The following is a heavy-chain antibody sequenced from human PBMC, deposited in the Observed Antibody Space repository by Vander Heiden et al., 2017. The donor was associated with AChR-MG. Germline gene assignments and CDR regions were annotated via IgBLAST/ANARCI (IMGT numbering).Heavy chain of an antibody. V-gene: IGHV1-2*02. J-gene: IGHJ4*02. Sequence: QVQLVQSGAEVKKPGVSVKVSCKASGDTFTGYYIHWVRQAPGQGLEWMGWIKPNTGGTNYAPKFQGRVTMTRDTSISTAYMEVSRLRSDDTAVYYCARANDLWSGYTYYFDSWGQGTLVTVSS. CDR1: GDTFTGYY. CDR3: ARANDLWSGYTYYFDS. CDR2: IKPNTGGT. D-gene: IGHD3-3*01.